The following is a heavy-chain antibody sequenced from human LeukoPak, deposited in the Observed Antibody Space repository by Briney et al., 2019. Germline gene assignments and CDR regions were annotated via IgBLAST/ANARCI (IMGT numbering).Heavy chain of an antibody. J-gene: IGHJ4*02. CDR1: GYTFTSYG. V-gene: IGHV1-2*02. Sequence: ASVKVSCKASGYTFTSYGISWVRQAPGQGLEWMGWINPNSGDTDYAQKFQGRVTMTRDTSISTGYMELSRLRSDDTAVYYCARAFLVRDYFDYWGQGTLVTVSS. CDR2: INPNSGDT. CDR3: ARAFLVRDYFDY. D-gene: IGHD3-3*01.